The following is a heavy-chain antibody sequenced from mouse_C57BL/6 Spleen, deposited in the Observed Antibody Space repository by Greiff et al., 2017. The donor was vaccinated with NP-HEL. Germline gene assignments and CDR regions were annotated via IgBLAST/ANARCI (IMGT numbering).Heavy chain of an antibody. V-gene: IGHV1-52*01. J-gene: IGHJ1*03. Sequence: VQLQQSGAELVRPGSSVKLSCKASGYTFTSYWMHWVKQRPIQGLEWIGNIDPSDSETHYNQKFKDKATLTVDKSSSTAYMQLSSLTSEDSAVYYCARAYGNYGGYFDVWGTGTTVTVSS. CDR3: ARAYGNYGGYFDV. CDR2: IDPSDSET. CDR1: GYTFTSYW. D-gene: IGHD2-1*01.